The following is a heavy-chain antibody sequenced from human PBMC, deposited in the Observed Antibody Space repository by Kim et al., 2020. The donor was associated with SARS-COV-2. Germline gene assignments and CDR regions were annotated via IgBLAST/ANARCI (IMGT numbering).Heavy chain of an antibody. CDR3: EASDS. J-gene: IGHJ4*02. CDR2: SASGVRT. V-gene: IGHV3-23*01. Sequence: SASGVRTHYADSVKGQFTISQDNSKSTLFLQMNSLRAEDTAVYYCEASDSWGQGPLVTVSS.